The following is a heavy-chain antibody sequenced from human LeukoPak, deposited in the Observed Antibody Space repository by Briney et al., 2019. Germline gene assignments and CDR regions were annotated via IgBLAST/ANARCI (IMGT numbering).Heavy chain of an antibody. D-gene: IGHD5-18*01. V-gene: IGHV4-39*01. Sequence: SETLSLTCTVSAASISSSSSYWGWIRQPPGKGLEWIWTTYNSWRNYYNPSLKSRVTISGDTSKNQFSLKVTSVTAADTAVYYCARFSGYIYGYDYWGQGTLVTVS. CDR2: TYNSWRN. J-gene: IGHJ4*02. CDR3: ARFSGYIYGYDY. CDR1: AASISSSSSY.